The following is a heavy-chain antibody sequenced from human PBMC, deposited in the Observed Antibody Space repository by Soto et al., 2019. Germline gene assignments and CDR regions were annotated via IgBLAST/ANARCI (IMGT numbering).Heavy chain of an antibody. Sequence: SETLSLTCTVSGGSISSYYWSWIRQPPGKGLEWIGYIYYSGSTNYNPSLKSRVTISVDTSKNQFSLKLSSVTAADTAVYYCARGGDIVVVPAALDAFDIWGQGTMVTVSS. CDR1: GGSISSYY. J-gene: IGHJ3*02. CDR3: ARGGDIVVVPAALDAFDI. D-gene: IGHD2-2*01. V-gene: IGHV4-59*01. CDR2: IYYSGST.